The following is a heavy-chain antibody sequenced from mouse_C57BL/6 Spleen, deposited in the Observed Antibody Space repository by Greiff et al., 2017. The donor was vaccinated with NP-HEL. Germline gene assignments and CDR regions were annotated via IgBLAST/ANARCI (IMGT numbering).Heavy chain of an antibody. J-gene: IGHJ4*01. Sequence: QVQLQQSGAELVKPGASVKISCKASGYAFSSYWMNWVKQRPGKGLEWIGQIYPGDGDTNYNGKFKGKATLTADKSSSTAYMQLSSLTSEDSAVYFCARGYDRYAMDYWGQGTSVTVSS. CDR3: ARGYDRYAMDY. CDR1: GYAFSSYW. CDR2: IYPGDGDT. V-gene: IGHV1-80*01. D-gene: IGHD2-3*01.